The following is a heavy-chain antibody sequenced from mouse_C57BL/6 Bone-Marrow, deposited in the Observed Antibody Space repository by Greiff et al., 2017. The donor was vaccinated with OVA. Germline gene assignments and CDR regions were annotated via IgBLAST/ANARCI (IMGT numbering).Heavy chain of an antibody. CDR3: ARGEDYGYDGFDY. CDR2: INPNYGTT. D-gene: IGHD2-2*01. J-gene: IGHJ2*01. Sequence: SGPELVKPGASVKISCKASGYSFTDYNMNWVKKSNGKRLEWIGVINPNYGTTSYNQKFKGKATLNVEQSSSTAYMQLNSLTSEESAVYYCARGEDYGYDGFDYWGQGTTLTVSS. V-gene: IGHV1-39*01. CDR1: GYSFTDYN.